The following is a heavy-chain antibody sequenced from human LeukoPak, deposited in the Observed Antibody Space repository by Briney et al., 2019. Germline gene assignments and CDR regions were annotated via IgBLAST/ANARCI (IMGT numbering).Heavy chain of an antibody. V-gene: IGHV3-49*03. CDR1: GFPFSEHP. CDR2: IRDKDWRGAR. CDR3: ARGRYGDYTD. Sequence: GGSLRLSCTGSGFPFSEHPITWLRQAPGKGLEWIGFIRDKDWRGARQYAPSVKGRFTISRDDSKSMVYLQMHSLRIEDTAIYYCARGRYGDYTDWGQGTLVVVSS. D-gene: IGHD4-17*01. J-gene: IGHJ4*02.